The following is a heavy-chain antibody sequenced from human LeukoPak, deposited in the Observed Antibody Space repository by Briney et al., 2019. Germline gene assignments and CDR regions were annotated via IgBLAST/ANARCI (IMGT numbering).Heavy chain of an antibody. V-gene: IGHV4-59*11. CDR3: ARRGRLYYDFWSGSNDY. CDR2: IYYSGST. J-gene: IGHJ4*02. CDR1: GGSISSHY. Sequence: SETLSLTCTVSGGSISSHYWSWIRQPPGKGLEWIGYIYYSGSTNYNPSLKSRVTISVDTSKNQFSLKLSSVTAADTAVYYCARRGRLYYDFWSGSNDYWGQGTLVTVSS. D-gene: IGHD3-3*01.